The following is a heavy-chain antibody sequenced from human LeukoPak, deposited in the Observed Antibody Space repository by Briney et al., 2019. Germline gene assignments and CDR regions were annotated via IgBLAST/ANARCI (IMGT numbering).Heavy chain of an antibody. V-gene: IGHV3-30*02. D-gene: IGHD3-10*01. Sequence: PGGSLRLSCAASGFSTTGHNMRWVRQALGKGLEWVSFIQHDGGAKWYVDSVKGRFTISRDDSENTLYLQMNRVRLEDTAVYYCAKDMGSGRYAFDMWGQGTIVTVSS. CDR1: GFSTTGHN. CDR3: AKDMGSGRYAFDM. CDR2: IQHDGGAK. J-gene: IGHJ3*02.